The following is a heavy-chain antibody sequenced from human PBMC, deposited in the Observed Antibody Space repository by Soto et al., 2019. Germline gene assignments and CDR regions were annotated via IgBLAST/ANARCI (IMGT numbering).Heavy chain of an antibody. Sequence: GESLKISCKGSGYSFTSYWIGWVRQMPGKGLEGMGIIYPGDSDTRYSPSFQGQVTISSDKSISTAYLQWSSLKASDTAMYYCARLSYYGSGSYYNGPKSDAFDIWGQGTMVTVSS. CDR1: GYSFTSYW. CDR2: IYPGDSDT. CDR3: ARLSYYGSGSYYNGPKSDAFDI. D-gene: IGHD3-10*01. V-gene: IGHV5-51*01. J-gene: IGHJ3*02.